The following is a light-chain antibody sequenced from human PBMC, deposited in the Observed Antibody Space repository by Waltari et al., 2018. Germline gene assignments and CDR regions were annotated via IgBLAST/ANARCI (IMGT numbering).Light chain of an antibody. CDR3: AAWDDSLNGWV. Sequence: PVLTHPPSPSGTPPHGGTIPCPGSSSNLGSQTVKWYQQLPGTAPKLLIYSNNQRPSGVPDRFSXSKSGTSASLAISGLQAEDEADYYCAAWDDSLNGWVFGGGTKLTVL. CDR2: SNN. J-gene: IGLJ3*02. CDR1: SSNLGSQT. V-gene: IGLV1-44*01.